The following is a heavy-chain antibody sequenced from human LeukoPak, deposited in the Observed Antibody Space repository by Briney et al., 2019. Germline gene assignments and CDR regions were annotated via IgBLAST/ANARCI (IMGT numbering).Heavy chain of an antibody. CDR1: GFTFSSYG. J-gene: IGHJ4*02. CDR2: IRYDGSNK. V-gene: IGHV3-30*02. CDR3: AKDGPYSSSSFDY. D-gene: IGHD6-6*01. Sequence: GGSLRLSCAASGFTFSSYGMHWVRQAPGKGLEWVAFIRYDGSNKYYADSVKGRFTISRDNSKNTLYLQMNSLRAEDTAVYYCAKDGPYSSSSFDYWGQGTLVTVSS.